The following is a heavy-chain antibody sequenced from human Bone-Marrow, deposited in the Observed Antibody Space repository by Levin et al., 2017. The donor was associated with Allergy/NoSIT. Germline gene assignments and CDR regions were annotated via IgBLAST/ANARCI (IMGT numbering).Heavy chain of an antibody. D-gene: IGHD6-13*01. CDR2: FFWDGEN. J-gene: IGHJ4*02. CDR3: TRRQHSGSGGMFDY. Sequence: ASGPTLVKPTQTLTLTCTFSGFSLSTSGVGVGWIRQPPGKTLEWLALFFWDGENRYSPSLKTRLTITKDMSKNQVVLTVTNMEPVDTATYYCTRRQHSGSGGMFDYWGQGILVTVSS. CDR1: GFSLSTSGVG. V-gene: IGHV2-5*02.